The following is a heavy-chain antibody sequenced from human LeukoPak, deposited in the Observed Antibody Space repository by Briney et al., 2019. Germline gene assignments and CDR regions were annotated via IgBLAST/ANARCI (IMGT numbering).Heavy chain of an antibody. D-gene: IGHD3-16*02. J-gene: IGHJ3*02. CDR1: GVSISSGGYS. Sequence: PSQTLSLTCAVSGVSISSGGYSWSWIRQPPGKGLEWIGYIYHSGSTYYNPSLKSRVTISVDRSKNQFSLKLSSVTAADTAVYYCARVVSMITFGGVIAHDAFDIWGQGTMVTVSS. CDR3: ARVVSMITFGGVIAHDAFDI. V-gene: IGHV4-30-2*01. CDR2: IYHSGST.